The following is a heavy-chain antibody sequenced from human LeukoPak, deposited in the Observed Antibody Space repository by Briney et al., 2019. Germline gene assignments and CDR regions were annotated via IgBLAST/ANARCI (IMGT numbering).Heavy chain of an antibody. CDR3: ARSGEAAAGEH. CDR2: IYYSGST. V-gene: IGHV4-59*12. CDR1: GGSISSYY. D-gene: IGHD6-13*01. J-gene: IGHJ1*01. Sequence: SETLSLSCTDSGGSISSYYWSWIRQPPGKGLEWIWYIYYSGSTNYNPSLKSRVTISVDTSKNQFSLKLSSVTAADTAVYYCARSGEAAAGEHWGQGTLVTVSS.